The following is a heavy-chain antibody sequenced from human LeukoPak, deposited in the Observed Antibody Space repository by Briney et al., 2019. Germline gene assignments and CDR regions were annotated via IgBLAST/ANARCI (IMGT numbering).Heavy chain of an antibody. CDR3: LTRRRRDGLTGDGY. CDR2: IQTNTYRGLT. J-gene: IGHJ4*02. Sequence: GGSLRLSCAVSGYTFSNPNMNWVRHARGKALEWVVHIQTNTYRGLTYYSAGVKGRFTISRDDSKATLFLQMTSLKTDDTAVYYCLTRRRRDGLTGDGYWGQGTLVTVSS. V-gene: IGHV3-15*01. CDR1: GYTFSNPN. D-gene: IGHD5-24*01.